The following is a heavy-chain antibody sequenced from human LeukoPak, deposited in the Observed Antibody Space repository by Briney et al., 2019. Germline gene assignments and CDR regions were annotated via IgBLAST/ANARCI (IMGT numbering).Heavy chain of an antibody. D-gene: IGHD3-22*01. CDR1: GGSISSGGYY. Sequence: SQTLSLTCTVSGGSISSGGYYWSWIRQHPGKGLEWIGYIYYSGSTYYNPSLKSRVTISVDTSKNQFSLKLSSVTAADTAVYYCARYKYYYDSSGYYSRFDYWGQGTLVTVSS. CDR2: IYYSGST. V-gene: IGHV4-31*03. CDR3: ARYKYYYDSSGYYSRFDY. J-gene: IGHJ4*02.